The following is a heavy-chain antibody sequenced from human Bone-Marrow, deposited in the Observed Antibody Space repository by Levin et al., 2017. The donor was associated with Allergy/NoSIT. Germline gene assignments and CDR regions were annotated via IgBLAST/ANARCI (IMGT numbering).Heavy chain of an antibody. V-gene: IGHV1-69*13. Sequence: SVKVSCKASGYTFTDYGISWVRQAPGQGLEWMGGIIPSFGATNYAQTFQDRVTITADESTNRAYMELRGLRSEDTAVYYCARGVRFLEWLSNPRHYYYYGMDVWGQGTTVTVSS. CDR1: GYTFTDYG. J-gene: IGHJ6*02. D-gene: IGHD3-3*01. CDR2: IIPSFGAT. CDR3: ARGVRFLEWLSNPRHYYYYGMDV.